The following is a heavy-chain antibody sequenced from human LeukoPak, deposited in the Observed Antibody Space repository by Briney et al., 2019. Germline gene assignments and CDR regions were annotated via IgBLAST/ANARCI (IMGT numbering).Heavy chain of an antibody. CDR2: IYPGDSDI. CDR1: GYSFSSNW. V-gene: IGHV5-51*01. J-gene: IGHJ4*02. Sequence: GESLKISCKGPGYSFSSNWIGWVRQVPGKGLEWMGIIYPGDSDIRYSPSFQGLVTISADTSISTAYLQWSSLKASDTAMYYCTRPEGVPYSFDYWGQGTLVTVSS. D-gene: IGHD3-10*01. CDR3: TRPEGVPYSFDY.